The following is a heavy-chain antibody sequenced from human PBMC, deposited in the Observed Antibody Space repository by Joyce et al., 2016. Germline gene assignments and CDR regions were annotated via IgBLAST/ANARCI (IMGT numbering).Heavy chain of an antibody. D-gene: IGHD2/OR15-2a*01. J-gene: IGHJ3*02. V-gene: IGHV1-69*04. CDR1: GGNFYDYT. CDR2: SIPIVGVA. CDR3: TRGRIEYSKTFNAYDI. Sequence: VQLVQSGAEVKKPGSSVKVSCKVSGGNFYDYTITWVRKAPGQGLEWMGRSIPIVGVANYARKFRGRVALTADKSTATAYLELNSLRLDDTAMFFCTRGRIEYSKTFNAYDIWGQGTMVTVSS.